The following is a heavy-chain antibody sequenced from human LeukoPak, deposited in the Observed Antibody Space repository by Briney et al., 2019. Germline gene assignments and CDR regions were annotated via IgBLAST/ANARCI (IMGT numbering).Heavy chain of an antibody. CDR2: ISSSGGNT. D-gene: IGHD2-21*02. J-gene: IGHJ4*02. Sequence: GGSLRLSCAASGYTFSSYAMSWVRQAPGKGLECVSSISSSGGNTYYADSVKGRFTISRDNSKNTLHLQMSSLRAEDTAVYYCAKRDRPCSGDCSAPYYFDYWGQGTLVTVSS. CDR3: AKRDRPCSGDCSAPYYFDY. V-gene: IGHV3-23*01. CDR1: GYTFSSYA.